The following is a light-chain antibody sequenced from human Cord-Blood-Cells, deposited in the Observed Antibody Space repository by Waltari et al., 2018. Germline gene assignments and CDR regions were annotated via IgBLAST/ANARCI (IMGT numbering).Light chain of an antibody. Sequence: SYELTQPPSVSVSPGQTASITCSGDKWGDNEACWYKQRPGQSPVLVIYQDSKRPSGIPERFSGSNSGNTATLTISGTQAMDEADYYCQAWDSSTVVFGGGTKLTVL. CDR3: QAWDSSTVV. V-gene: IGLV3-1*01. CDR2: QDS. J-gene: IGLJ2*01. CDR1: KWGDNE.